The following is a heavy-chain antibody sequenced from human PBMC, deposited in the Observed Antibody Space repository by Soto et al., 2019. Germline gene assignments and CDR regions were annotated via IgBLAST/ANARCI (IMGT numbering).Heavy chain of an antibody. CDR3: ARIRIPMVVVATRAFGV. Sequence: LRLSCTATAFPFRSYSMNWVRQAPGKGLEWVSYVGSRNSETSYADSVKGRFTISRDNAKNSRYLQMDSLRDEDTAVYYCARIRIPMVVVATRAFGVGGQGTMVTVSS. V-gene: IGHV3-48*02. CDR1: AFPFRSYS. D-gene: IGHD3-22*01. CDR2: VGSRNSET. J-gene: IGHJ3*01.